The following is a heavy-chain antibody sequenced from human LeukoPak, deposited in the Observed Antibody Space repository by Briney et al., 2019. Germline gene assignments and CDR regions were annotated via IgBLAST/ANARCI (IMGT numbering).Heavy chain of an antibody. Sequence: PSETLSLTXAVYGGSFRGYYWSWIRQPPGKGLEWIGEINHSGSTNYNPSLKSRVTISVDTSKNQFSLKLSSVTAADTAVYYCARVSLILLHTAMVNYFDYWGQGTLVTVSS. J-gene: IGHJ4*02. CDR2: INHSGST. D-gene: IGHD5-18*01. CDR1: GGSFRGYY. CDR3: ARVSLILLHTAMVNYFDY. V-gene: IGHV4-34*01.